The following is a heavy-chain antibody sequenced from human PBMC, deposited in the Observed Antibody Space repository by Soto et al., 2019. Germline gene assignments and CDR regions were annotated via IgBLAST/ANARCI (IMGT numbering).Heavy chain of an antibody. J-gene: IGHJ4*02. CDR2: ISYDGSNK. CDR1: GFTFSSYG. CDR3: ANSQRITIFGVVIQPFDY. D-gene: IGHD3-3*01. V-gene: IGHV3-30*18. Sequence: GGSLRLSCAASGFTFSSYGMHWVRQAPGKGLEWVAVISYDGSNKYYADSVKGRFTISRDNSKNTLYLQMNSLRAEDTAVYYCANSQRITIFGVVIQPFDYWGQGTLVTVSS.